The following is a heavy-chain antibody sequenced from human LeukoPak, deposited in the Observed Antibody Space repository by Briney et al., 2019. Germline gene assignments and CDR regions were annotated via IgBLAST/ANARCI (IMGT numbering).Heavy chain of an antibody. CDR1: GGSISSSSYY. CDR3: ARQVHSYYYYMDV. J-gene: IGHJ6*03. V-gene: IGHV4-39*01. Sequence: SETLSLTCTLSGGSISSSSYYWGWIRQPPGKGLEAIGSIYYSGSTYYNPSLKSRVTISVDTSKNQFSLKLSSVTAADTAVYYCARQVHSYYYYMDVWGKGTTVTISS. CDR2: IYYSGST.